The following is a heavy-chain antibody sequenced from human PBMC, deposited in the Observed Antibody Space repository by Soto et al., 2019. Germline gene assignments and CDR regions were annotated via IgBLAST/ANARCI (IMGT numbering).Heavy chain of an antibody. Sequence: PGGSLRLSCAASGFTFSSYGMHWVRQAPGKGLEWVAVIWYDGSNKYYADSVKGRFTISRDNSKNTLYLQMNSLRAEDTAVYYCASNDYIWGSPDAFDIWGQGTMVTVSS. V-gene: IGHV3-33*01. CDR2: IWYDGSNK. D-gene: IGHD3-16*01. CDR1: GFTFSSYG. J-gene: IGHJ3*02. CDR3: ASNDYIWGSPDAFDI.